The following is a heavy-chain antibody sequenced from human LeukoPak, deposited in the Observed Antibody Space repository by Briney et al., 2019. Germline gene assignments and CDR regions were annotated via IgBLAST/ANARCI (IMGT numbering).Heavy chain of an antibody. Sequence: SETLSLTCTVSGGSISSSNYYWAWIRQPPGEGLEWIGTISYSGRIYYNPSLKGRVTISLDTSKNQFSLKLNSVTAADTAVYFCARGPVVVTDYYYSYYYMDVWGKGTTVTVSS. CDR1: GGSISSSNYY. CDR3: ARGPVVVTDYYYSYYYMDV. D-gene: IGHD2-21*02. J-gene: IGHJ6*03. V-gene: IGHV4-39*07. CDR2: ISYSGRI.